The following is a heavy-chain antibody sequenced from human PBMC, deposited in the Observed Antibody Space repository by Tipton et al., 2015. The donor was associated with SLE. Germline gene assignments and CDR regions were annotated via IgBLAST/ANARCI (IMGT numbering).Heavy chain of an antibody. CDR2: IYYSGST. J-gene: IGHJ4*02. CDR3: ARDGADYGDYLGY. V-gene: IGHV4-31*03. CDR1: GCSISSGGYY. D-gene: IGHD4-17*01. Sequence: TLSLTCTVSGCSISSGGYYWCWIRQHPGKGLEWIGYIYYSGSTYYNPSLKSRVTISVDTSKNQFSLNLSSVTAADTAVYYCARDGADYGDYLGYWGQGTLVTVSS.